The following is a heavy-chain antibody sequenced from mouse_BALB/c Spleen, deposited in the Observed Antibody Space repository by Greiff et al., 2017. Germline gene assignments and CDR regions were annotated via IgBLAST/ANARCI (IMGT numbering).Heavy chain of an antibody. CDR1: GYTFSSYW. Sequence: QVQLQQSGAELMKPGASVKISCKATGYTFSSYWIEWVKQRPGHGLEWIGEILPGSGSTNYNEKFKGKATFTADTSSNTAYMQLSSLTSEDSAVYYCARVHYYGYFDYWGQGTTRTVSS. CDR2: ILPGSGST. J-gene: IGHJ2*01. D-gene: IGHD1-2*01. V-gene: IGHV1-9*01. CDR3: ARVHYYGYFDY.